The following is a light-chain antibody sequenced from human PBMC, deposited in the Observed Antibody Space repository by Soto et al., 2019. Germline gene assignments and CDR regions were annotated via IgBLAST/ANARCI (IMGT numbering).Light chain of an antibody. CDR2: GTS. CDR1: QSVRSSY. CDR3: QQYGSSRT. V-gene: IGKV3-20*01. J-gene: IGKJ1*01. Sequence: EIVLTQSPGTLSLSPGERATLSCRASQSVRSSYLAWYQQKPGQAPRLLIYGTSSRATGIPDRFSGSGSGTDFNLTISRLEPEDFAVYYCQQYGSSRTFGQGTKVEIK.